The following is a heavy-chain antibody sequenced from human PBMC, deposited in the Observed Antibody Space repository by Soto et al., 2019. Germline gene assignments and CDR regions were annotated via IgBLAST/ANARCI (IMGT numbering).Heavy chain of an antibody. Sequence: NPSETLSLTCTVSGGSISSSSYYWGWIRQPPGKGLEWIGSIYYSGSTNYNPSLKSRVTISVDTSKNQFSLKLSSVTAADTAVYYCARGLAFDIWGQGTMVTVSS. CDR1: GGSISSSSYY. CDR3: ARGLAFDI. J-gene: IGHJ3*02. V-gene: IGHV4-39*07. CDR2: IYYSGST.